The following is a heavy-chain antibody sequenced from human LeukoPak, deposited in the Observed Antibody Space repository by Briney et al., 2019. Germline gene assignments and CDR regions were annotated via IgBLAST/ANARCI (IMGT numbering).Heavy chain of an antibody. CDR2: TYYRSKWYN. CDR3: ARDRAVAESVFDY. CDR1: GDSVSSNSVA. Sequence: SQTLSLTCAISGDSVSSNSVAWNWIRQSPSRGLEWLGRTYYRSKWYNDYAVSVKSRITINPDTSKNQFSLQLNSVTPEDTAVYYCARDRAVAESVFDYWGQGTLVTVSS. J-gene: IGHJ4*02. V-gene: IGHV6-1*01. D-gene: IGHD6-19*01.